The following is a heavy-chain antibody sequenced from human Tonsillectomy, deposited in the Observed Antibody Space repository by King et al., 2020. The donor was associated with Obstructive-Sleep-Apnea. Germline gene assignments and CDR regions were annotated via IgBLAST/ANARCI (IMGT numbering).Heavy chain of an antibody. J-gene: IGHJ4*02. CDR2: IDHIVST. CDR1: GGSIISSNW. Sequence: VQLQESGPGLVKPSGTLSLTCAVSGGSIISSNWWSWVRQPPGKGLEWIVGIDHIVSTNYNPSLKSRVTISVDKSKNQFSLKLSSVTAADTAVYYCARDFVGYSNYFDYWGQGTLVTVSS. CDR3: ARDFVGYSNYFDY. V-gene: IGHV4-4*02. D-gene: IGHD4-11*01.